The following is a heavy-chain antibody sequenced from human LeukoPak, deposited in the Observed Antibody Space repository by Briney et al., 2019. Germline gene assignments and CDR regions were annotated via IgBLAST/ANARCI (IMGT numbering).Heavy chain of an antibody. Sequence: GGSLRLSCAAPGFTFSSYGMHWVRQAPGKGLEWVAVISYDGSNKDYADSVKGRFTISRDNSKNTLYLQMNSLRAEDTAVYYCAKDGQQLARGNWFDAWGQGTLVTVSS. V-gene: IGHV3-30*18. CDR1: GFTFSSYG. CDR3: AKDGQQLARGNWFDA. CDR2: ISYDGSNK. D-gene: IGHD6-13*01. J-gene: IGHJ5*02.